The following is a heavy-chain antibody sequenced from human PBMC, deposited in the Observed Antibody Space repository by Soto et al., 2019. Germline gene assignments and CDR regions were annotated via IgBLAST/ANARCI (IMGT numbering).Heavy chain of an antibody. V-gene: IGHV1-3*01. J-gene: IGHJ4*02. Sequence: QVHLVQSGAEVRKPGASVKVSCKASGYTFSSYAMHWVRQAPGQRLEWMGWINAGYGNTKSSQKIQDRVTISRDTSASTADMELTSLRSEDTAVYYFARDTGDRTFDFWGQGTLVTVSS. CDR2: INAGYGNT. CDR3: ARDTGDRTFDF. CDR1: GYTFSSYA. D-gene: IGHD2-8*02.